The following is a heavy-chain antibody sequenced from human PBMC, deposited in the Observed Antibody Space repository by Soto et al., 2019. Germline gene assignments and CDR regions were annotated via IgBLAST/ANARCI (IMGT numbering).Heavy chain of an antibody. J-gene: IGHJ6*02. Sequence: GGSLRLSCAASGFTFSSYAMHWVRQAPGKGLEWVAVISYDGSNKYYADSVKGRFTISRDNSKNTLYLQMNSLRAEDTAVYYCARDQESYSSSSFYYYGMDAWGQGTTVTVSS. D-gene: IGHD6-6*01. CDR1: GFTFSSYA. CDR3: ARDQESYSSSSFYYYGMDA. CDR2: ISYDGSNK. V-gene: IGHV3-30-3*01.